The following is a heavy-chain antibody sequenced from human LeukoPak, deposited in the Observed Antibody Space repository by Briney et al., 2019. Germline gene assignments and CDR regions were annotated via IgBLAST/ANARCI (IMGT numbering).Heavy chain of an antibody. Sequence: PGGSLRLSCAASGFTFSSYAMSWVRQAQGKGLEWVSTINNGGSTSYAASVKGRFTISRDNSKNTLSLEMNSLRAEDAAVYYCAKVPSRDITKGYWGQGTLVTVSS. D-gene: IGHD5-24*01. V-gene: IGHV3-23*01. J-gene: IGHJ4*02. CDR3: AKVPSRDITKGY. CDR1: GFTFSSYA. CDR2: INNGGST.